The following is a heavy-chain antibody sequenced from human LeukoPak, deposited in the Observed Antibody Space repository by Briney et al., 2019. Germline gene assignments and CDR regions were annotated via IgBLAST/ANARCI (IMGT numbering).Heavy chain of an antibody. Sequence: SQTLSLTCTVSGGSISSGSYYWSWIRQPAGKGLEWIGRIYTSGSTNYNPSLKSRVTISVDTSKNQFSLKLSSVTAADTAVYYCARDWGWELLAFDIWGQGTMVTVSP. CDR2: IYTSGST. CDR1: GGSISSGSYY. CDR3: ARDWGWELLAFDI. V-gene: IGHV4-61*02. D-gene: IGHD1-26*01. J-gene: IGHJ3*02.